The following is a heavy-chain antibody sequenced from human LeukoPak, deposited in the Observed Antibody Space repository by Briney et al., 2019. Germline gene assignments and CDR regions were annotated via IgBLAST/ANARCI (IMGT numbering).Heavy chain of an antibody. Sequence: PGGSLRLSCAASGFTFSSYGMHWVRQAPGKGLEWVAFIRYDGSNKYYADSVKGRFTISRDNSKNTLYLQMNSLRAEDTAVYYCAKVHWENSAPYYFDYWGQGTLVTVSS. J-gene: IGHJ4*02. CDR2: IRYDGSNK. D-gene: IGHD1-26*01. CDR1: GFTFSSYG. CDR3: AKVHWENSAPYYFDY. V-gene: IGHV3-30*02.